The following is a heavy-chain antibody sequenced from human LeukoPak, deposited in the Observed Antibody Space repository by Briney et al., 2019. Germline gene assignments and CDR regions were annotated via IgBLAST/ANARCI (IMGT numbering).Heavy chain of an antibody. D-gene: IGHD3-22*01. CDR3: AGVGDSSGYYFDY. CDR1: GYTFTSYA. J-gene: IGHJ4*02. Sequence: ASVKVSCKASGYTFTSYAMHWVRQAPGQRLEWMGWSNAGNGNTKYSREFQGRVTITRDTSASTAYMELSSLRSEDTAVYYCAGVGDSSGYYFDYWGQGTLVTVSS. V-gene: IGHV1-3*02. CDR2: SNAGNGNT.